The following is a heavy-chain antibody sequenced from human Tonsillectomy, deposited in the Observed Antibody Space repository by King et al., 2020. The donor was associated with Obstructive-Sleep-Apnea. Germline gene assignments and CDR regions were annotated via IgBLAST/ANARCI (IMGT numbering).Heavy chain of an antibody. CDR3: ASSIAVAGNEGLDV. D-gene: IGHD6-19*01. CDR1: GGSINRNF. Sequence: VQLQESGPGLVKPSGTLSLSCIVSGGSINRNFWSWIRQSPGKGLEWIGYIHSSGGSNSNYNPSLKSRISMSVDTSKNQFYLNLNSVTAADTAVYYCASSIAVAGNEGLDVWGPGTTVTVSS. V-gene: IGHV4-59*08. J-gene: IGHJ6*02. CDR2: IHSSGGSNS.